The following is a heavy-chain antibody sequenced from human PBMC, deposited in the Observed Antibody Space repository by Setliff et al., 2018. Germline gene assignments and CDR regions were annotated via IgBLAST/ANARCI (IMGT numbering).Heavy chain of an antibody. CDR1: GYTFTSYY. J-gene: IGHJ3*02. V-gene: IGHV1-18*04. Sequence: ASVKVSCKASGYTFTSYYMHWVRQAPGQGLEWMGWISTYNGKTNYAQKFQGRVTMTTDTSTSTAYMELRSLRSDDTAVYYCARDLDYQYYYDSSGRDAFDIWGQGTMVTVSS. D-gene: IGHD3-22*01. CDR3: ARDLDYQYYYDSSGRDAFDI. CDR2: ISTYNGKT.